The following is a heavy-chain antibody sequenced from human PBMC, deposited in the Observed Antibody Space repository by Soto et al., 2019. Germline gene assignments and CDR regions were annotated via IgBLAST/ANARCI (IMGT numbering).Heavy chain of an antibody. CDR3: AKDLAKGVQGAFDI. CDR2: ISYDGSNK. CDR1: GFTFSSYG. Sequence: GGSLRLSCAASGFTFSSYGMHWVRQAPGKGLEWVAVISYDGSNKYYADSVKGRFTISRDNSKNTLYLQMNSLRAEDTAVYYCAKDLAKGVQGAFDIWGQGTMVTVSS. J-gene: IGHJ3*02. D-gene: IGHD1-26*01. V-gene: IGHV3-30*18.